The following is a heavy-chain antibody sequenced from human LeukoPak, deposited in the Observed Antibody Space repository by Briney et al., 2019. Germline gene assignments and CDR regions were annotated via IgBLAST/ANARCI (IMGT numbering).Heavy chain of an antibody. V-gene: IGHV4-34*01. Sequence: SETLSLTCAVYGGSFSGYYWSWIRQPPGKGLEWIGEINHSGSTNYNPSLKSRVTISVDTSKNQFSLNLSSVTAADTAVYYCASNYYYDSSGYSAYWGQGTLVTVSS. D-gene: IGHD3-22*01. J-gene: IGHJ4*02. CDR1: GGSFSGYY. CDR2: INHSGST. CDR3: ASNYYYDSSGYSAY.